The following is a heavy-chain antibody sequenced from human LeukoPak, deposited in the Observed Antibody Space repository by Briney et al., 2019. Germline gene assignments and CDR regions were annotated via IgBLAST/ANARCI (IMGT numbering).Heavy chain of an antibody. CDR2: IYTSGST. J-gene: IGHJ4*02. D-gene: IGHD2-21*02. V-gene: IGHV4-4*07. CDR3: ARGRRRYCGGDCYPSPVSHFDY. CDR1: GGSISSYY. Sequence: SETLSLTCTVSGGSISSYYWSWIRQPAGKGLEWIGRIYTSGSTNYNPSLKSRVTISVDTSKNQFSLKLSSVTAADTAVYYCARGRRRYCGGDCYPSPVSHFDYWGQGTLVTVSS.